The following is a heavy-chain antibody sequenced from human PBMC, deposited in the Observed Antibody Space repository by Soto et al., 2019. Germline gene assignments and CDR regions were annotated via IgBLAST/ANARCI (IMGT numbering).Heavy chain of an antibody. D-gene: IGHD2-15*01. CDR1: GGSISSGGYY. Sequence: QVQLQESGPGLVKPSQTLSLTCTVSGGSISSGGYYWSWIRQHPGKRLEWLGYIYYSGSTYYNPSLKRRVIISVDTSTNQFSLKLSSVTAADTAVYYCARGTVVVVAATGWFDPWGQGTLVTVSS. J-gene: IGHJ5*02. V-gene: IGHV4-31*03. CDR2: IYYSGST. CDR3: ARGTVVVVAATGWFDP.